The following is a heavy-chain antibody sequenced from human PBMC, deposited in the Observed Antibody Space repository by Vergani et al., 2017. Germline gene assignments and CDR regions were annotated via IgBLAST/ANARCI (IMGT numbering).Heavy chain of an antibody. V-gene: IGHV1-69-2*01. D-gene: IGHD6-19*01. Sequence: EVQLVPSGAEVKKPGATVKISCKVSGYTFTDYYMHWVQQAPGKGLEWMGLVDPEDGETIYAEKVQGRVTITADTSTDPAYMELSSLRSEDTAVYYCATGVGPYSSYDFDYWGQGTLVTVSS. CDR2: VDPEDGET. CDR1: GYTFTDYY. CDR3: ATGVGPYSSYDFDY. J-gene: IGHJ4*02.